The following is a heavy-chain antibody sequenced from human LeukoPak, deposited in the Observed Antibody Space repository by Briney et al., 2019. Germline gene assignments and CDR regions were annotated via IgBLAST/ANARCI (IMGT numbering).Heavy chain of an antibody. D-gene: IGHD6-19*01. Sequence: GGSLRLSCAASGFTFSSYSMNWVRQAPGKGLEWVSSINNSSSYIYYADSVKGRFTISRDNAKNSLYLQMNSLRAEDTAVYYCARDRQWLSGNTYFDYWGQGTLVTVSS. CDR1: GFTFSSYS. CDR3: ARDRQWLSGNTYFDY. V-gene: IGHV3-21*01. J-gene: IGHJ4*02. CDR2: INNSSSYI.